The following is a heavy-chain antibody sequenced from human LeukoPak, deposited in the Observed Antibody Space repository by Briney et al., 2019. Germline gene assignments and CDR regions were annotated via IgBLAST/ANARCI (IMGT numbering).Heavy chain of an antibody. V-gene: IGHV1-2*02. J-gene: IGHJ4*02. CDR3: TMYASGTIFVDY. CDR2: INPNSGGT. D-gene: IGHD3-10*01. CDR1: GYTFTGYY. Sequence: ASVKVSCKASGYTFTGYYMHWVRQAPGQGREWMGWINPNSGGTNYAQKFQGRVTMTRDTSISTAYMELNRLRSDDTAVYYCTMYASGTIFVDYWGQGTLVIVSS.